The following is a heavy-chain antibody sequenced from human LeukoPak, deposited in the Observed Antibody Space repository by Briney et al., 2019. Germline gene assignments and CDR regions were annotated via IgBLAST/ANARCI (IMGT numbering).Heavy chain of an antibody. CDR1: GFTFSSNY. D-gene: IGHD6-6*01. V-gene: IGHV3-66*01. J-gene: IGHJ4*02. CDR3: AKDREYSSSSRVDY. Sequence: GGSLRLSCAASGFTFSSNYMSWVRQAPGKGLEWVSVIYSGGSTYYSDSVKGRLTISRDNSKNTLYLQMNSLRAEDTAVYYCAKDREYSSSSRVDYWGQGTLVTVSS. CDR2: IYSGGST.